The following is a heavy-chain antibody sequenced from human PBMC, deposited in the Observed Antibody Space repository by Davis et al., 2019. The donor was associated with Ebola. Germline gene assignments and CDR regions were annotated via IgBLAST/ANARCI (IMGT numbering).Heavy chain of an antibody. V-gene: IGHV4-31*03. Sequence: PSETLSLTCTVSGGSIGRGGSYWTWIRQHPGKGLEWIGYIYYSGSTYYKPSLKSRVTTSLATSKNQFSLNLYSVTAADTAVYYCARDLRYDSSGYDYYFYMDVWGKGTTVTVSS. D-gene: IGHD3-22*01. J-gene: IGHJ6*03. CDR1: GGSIGRGGSY. CDR2: IYYSGST. CDR3: ARDLRYDSSGYDYYFYMDV.